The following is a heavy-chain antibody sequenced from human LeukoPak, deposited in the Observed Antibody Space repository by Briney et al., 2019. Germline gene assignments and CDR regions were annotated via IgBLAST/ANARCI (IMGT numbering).Heavy chain of an antibody. J-gene: IGHJ4*02. CDR2: IYHRGTT. V-gene: IGHV4-30-2*01. D-gene: IGHD2-15*01. CDR1: GGSINSGSYS. CDR3: ASGRYCSGGSCRPRNYFDF. Sequence: SETLSLTCAVSGGSINSGSYSWTWIRQPPGEGLEWIGYIYHRGTTYYNPSLKSRVTISLGRSKNQFSLKLISVTAADTAVYYCASGRYCSGGSCRPRNYFDFWGQGTLVTVSS.